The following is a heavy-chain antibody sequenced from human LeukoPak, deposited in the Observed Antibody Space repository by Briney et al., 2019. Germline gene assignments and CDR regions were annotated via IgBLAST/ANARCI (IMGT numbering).Heavy chain of an antibody. CDR2: INPSGGST. CDR1: GYTFTSYY. CDR3: ARGPGAAAVYFDY. Sequence: ASVKVSCKASGYTFTSYYMHWVRQAPGQGLEWMGMINPSGGSTTYAQKFQGRVTMTRDTSTNTFYMELSGLRSEDTAFYYCARGPGAAAVYFDYWGQGTLVTVSS. J-gene: IGHJ4*02. D-gene: IGHD6-13*01. V-gene: IGHV1-46*01.